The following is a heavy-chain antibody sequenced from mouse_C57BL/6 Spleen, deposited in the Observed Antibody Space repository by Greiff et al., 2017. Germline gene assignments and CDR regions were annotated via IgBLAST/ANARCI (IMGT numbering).Heavy chain of an antibody. Sequence: QVQLQQPGAELVKPGASVKMSCKASGYTFTSYWITWVKQRPGQGLEWIGDIYPGSGSTNYNEKFKSKATLTVDTSSSTAYRQLCSLTSEDSAVYYCARSEYYYAFDYWGQGTSVTVSS. CDR2: IYPGSGST. CDR3: ARSEYYYAFDY. J-gene: IGHJ4*01. CDR1: GYTFTSYW. V-gene: IGHV1-55*01.